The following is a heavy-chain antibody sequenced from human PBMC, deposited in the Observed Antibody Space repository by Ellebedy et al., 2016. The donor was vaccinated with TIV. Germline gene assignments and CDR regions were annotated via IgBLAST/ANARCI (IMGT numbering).Heavy chain of an antibody. V-gene: IGHV3-13*01. D-gene: IGHD2-21*02. CDR2: IDIAGDT. Sequence: GKSLKISXVASGFTFSSYDMHWVRQVPGKALEWVSVIDIAGDTYYPDSVKGRFTISRENAKNSLYLQMNSLSAGDTAVYYCTRGRPEGDGFFDYWGQGTLVTVSS. CDR3: TRGRPEGDGFFDY. CDR1: GFTFSSYD. J-gene: IGHJ4*02.